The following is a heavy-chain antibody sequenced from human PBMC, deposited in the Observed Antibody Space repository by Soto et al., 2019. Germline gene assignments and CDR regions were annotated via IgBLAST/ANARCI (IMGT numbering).Heavy chain of an antibody. Sequence: SXKVSCKASGYTXTSYYMNLVRQAPGQGLEWMGIINHSGGSKSYAQKFQGRVTMTRDTSTSTVYIELSSLRSEDTAVYYFARDLSCSSTSCYLGLDYWGQGTLGTVS. J-gene: IGHJ4*02. V-gene: IGHV1-46*01. CDR1: GYTXTSYY. D-gene: IGHD2-2*01. CDR3: ARDLSCSSTSCYLGLDY. CDR2: INHSGGSK.